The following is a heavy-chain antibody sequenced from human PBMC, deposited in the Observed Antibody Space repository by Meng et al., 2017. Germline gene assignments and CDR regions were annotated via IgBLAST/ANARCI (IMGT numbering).Heavy chain of an antibody. CDR3: ARAAVTTLGFDY. CDR1: GFTFSSYA. CDR2: ISYDGSNK. D-gene: IGHD4-17*01. J-gene: IGHJ4*02. Sequence: GESLKISCAASGFTFSSYAMHWVRQAPGKGLEWVAVISYDGSNKYYADSVKGRFTISRDNSKNTLYLQMNSLRAEDTAVYYCARAAVTTLGFDYWGQGTLVTVSS. V-gene: IGHV3-30*04.